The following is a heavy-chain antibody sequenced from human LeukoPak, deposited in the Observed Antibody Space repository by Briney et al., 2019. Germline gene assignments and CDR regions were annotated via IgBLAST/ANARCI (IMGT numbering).Heavy chain of an antibody. CDR3: ARSGGDNGWYYFDY. CDR2: VHTSGTT. J-gene: IGHJ4*02. CDR1: GGSISSYF. Sequence: PSETLSLTCTVSGGSISSYFLSWIRQPAGKGLEWIGRVHTSGTTDYNPSLKSRVTMSVDTSKKQFSLKLSSVTAADTAVYYCARSGGDNGWYYFDYWGQGTLATVSS. D-gene: IGHD6-19*01. V-gene: IGHV4-4*07.